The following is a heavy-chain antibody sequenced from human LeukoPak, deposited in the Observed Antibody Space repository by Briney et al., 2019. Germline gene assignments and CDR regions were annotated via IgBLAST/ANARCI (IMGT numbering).Heavy chain of an antibody. Sequence: SETLPLTCTVSGGSISSGGYYWSWIRQHPGKGLEGIGYIYYSGSTYYNPSLRSRVTISVDTSKPQFSLQLSSVTAADTAVYYCAPHPGDYWFGYVQLWGQGTLVTVSS. J-gene: IGHJ4*02. CDR2: IYYSGST. D-gene: IGHD3-10*01. CDR1: GGSISSGGYY. CDR3: APHPGDYWFGYVQL. V-gene: IGHV4-31*03.